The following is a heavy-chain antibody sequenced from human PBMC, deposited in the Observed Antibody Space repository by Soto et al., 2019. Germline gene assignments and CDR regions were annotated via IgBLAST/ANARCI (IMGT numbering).Heavy chain of an antibody. CDR2: IYSSGNT. CDR1: GFTVSSNY. CDR3: ARVSSPFGY. D-gene: IGHD3-16*01. Sequence: HPGGSLRLSCAVSGFTVSSNYMSWVRQAPGKGLEWVSVIYSSGNTYYADSVKARFNVSRDKSKNTVYLQMNSLRAEDTAMYYCARVSSPFGYWGQGTLVTVSS. V-gene: IGHV3-53*01. J-gene: IGHJ4*02.